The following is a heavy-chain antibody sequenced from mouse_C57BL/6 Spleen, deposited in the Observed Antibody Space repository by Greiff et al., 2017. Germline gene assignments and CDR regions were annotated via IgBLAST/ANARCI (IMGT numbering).Heavy chain of an antibody. CDR1: GYTFTDYE. CDR3: TRRLCGGDGYYYFDY. D-gene: IGHD2-3*01. Sequence: QVQLQESGAELVRPGASVTLSCKASGYTFTDYEMHWVKQTPVHGLEWIGAIDPETGGTAYNQKFKGKAILTADKSSSTAYMELRSLTSEDSAVYYCTRRLCGGDGYYYFDYWGQGTTLTVSS. V-gene: IGHV1-15*01. J-gene: IGHJ2*01. CDR2: IDPETGGT.